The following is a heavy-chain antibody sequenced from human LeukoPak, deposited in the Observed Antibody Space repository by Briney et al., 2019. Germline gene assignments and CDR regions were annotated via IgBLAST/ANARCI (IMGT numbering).Heavy chain of an antibody. D-gene: IGHD3-10*01. CDR1: GXXXXSSYY. CDR3: AXDXRXXWXGGXXXXP. Sequence: GXXXXSSYYWGWIRQPXGKXLEWIGSIYYSGSTYYNPSLKSRVTISVDTSKNQFSLKLSSVTAADRAVYXCAXDXRXXWXGGXXXXPWGQGTLXTVSS. J-gene: IGHJ5*02. CDR2: IYYSGST. V-gene: IGHV4-39*07.